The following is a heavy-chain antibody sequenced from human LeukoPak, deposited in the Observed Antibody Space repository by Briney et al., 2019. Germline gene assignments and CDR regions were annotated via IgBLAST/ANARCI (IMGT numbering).Heavy chain of an antibody. J-gene: IGHJ3*02. Sequence: HAGGSLRLSCAASGFTFSSYWMHWVRQAPGKGLVWVSRINSDGSSTSYADSVKGRFTISRDNAKNTLYLQMNSLRAEDTAVYYCARTVAGTSAFDIWGQGTMVTVSS. V-gene: IGHV3-74*01. CDR3: ARTVAGTSAFDI. CDR2: INSDGSST. D-gene: IGHD6-19*01. CDR1: GFTFSSYW.